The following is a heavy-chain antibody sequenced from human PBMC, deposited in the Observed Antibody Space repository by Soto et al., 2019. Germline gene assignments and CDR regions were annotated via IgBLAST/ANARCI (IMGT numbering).Heavy chain of an antibody. J-gene: IGHJ4*02. Sequence: SETLSLTCTVSGGSISSSSYYWGWIRQPPGKGLEWIGSIYYSGSTYYNPSLKSRVTISVDTSKNQFSLKLSSVTAADTAVYYCARGAYYYDSSGYYSLPPFDYWGQGTLVTVSS. D-gene: IGHD3-22*01. V-gene: IGHV4-39*01. CDR3: ARGAYYYDSSGYYSLPPFDY. CDR1: GGSISSSSYY. CDR2: IYYSGST.